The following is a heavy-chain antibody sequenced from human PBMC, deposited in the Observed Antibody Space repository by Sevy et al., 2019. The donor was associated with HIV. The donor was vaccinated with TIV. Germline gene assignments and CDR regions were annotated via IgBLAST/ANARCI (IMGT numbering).Heavy chain of an antibody. CDR1: GFTFSSYA. V-gene: IGHV3-23*01. D-gene: IGHD2-2*02. Sequence: GGSLRLSCAASGFTFSSYAMSWVRQAPGKGLEWVSAISGSGGSTYYADSVKGRFTISRDNSKNTLYPQMNSLRAEDTAVYYCAKFTVVVPAAIREYFDYWGQGTLVTVSS. CDR2: ISGSGGST. J-gene: IGHJ4*02. CDR3: AKFTVVVPAAIREYFDY.